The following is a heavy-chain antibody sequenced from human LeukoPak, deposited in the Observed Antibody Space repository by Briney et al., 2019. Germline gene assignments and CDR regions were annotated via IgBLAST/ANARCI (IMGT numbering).Heavy chain of an antibody. V-gene: IGHV3-64*01. J-gene: IGHJ4*02. Sequence: GGSLRLSCAASGFXFSRYTMHWARQAPGKGLEYVSGISSKGGSTYYASSVKGRFTISRGNSKNTLYLQMGSLRAEDMAVYYCAREDYGTGKFDYWGQGTLVIVSS. CDR2: ISSKGGST. CDR1: GFXFSRYT. D-gene: IGHD4-17*01. CDR3: AREDYGTGKFDY.